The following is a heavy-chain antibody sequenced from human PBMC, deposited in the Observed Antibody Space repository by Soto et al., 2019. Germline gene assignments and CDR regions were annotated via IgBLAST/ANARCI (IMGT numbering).Heavy chain of an antibody. V-gene: IGHV3-23*01. CDR3: AKHTIFGARSYYYSGMDV. CDR1: GFTFISYA. J-gene: IGHJ6*02. CDR2: ISGSGGST. D-gene: IGHD3-3*01. Sequence: GGSLRLSCAASGFTFISYAMSWVRQAPGKGLEWVSAISGSGGSTYYADSVKGRFTISRDNSKNTLYLQMNSLRAEDTAVYYCAKHTIFGARSYYYSGMDVWGQGTTVTVSS.